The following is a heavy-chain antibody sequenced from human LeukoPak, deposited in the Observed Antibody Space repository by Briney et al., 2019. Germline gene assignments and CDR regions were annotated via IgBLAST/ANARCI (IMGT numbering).Heavy chain of an antibody. CDR2: IYYSGST. Sequence: SETLSLTCTVSGGSISNYYWSWIRQPPGKGLEWIGYIYYSGSTNYNPSLKSRVTISVDTSKNQFSLKLRSVTAADTAVYYCARDSSNWFDPWGQGTLVTVSS. CDR3: ARDSSNWFDP. CDR1: GGSISNYY. J-gene: IGHJ5*02. V-gene: IGHV4-59*01.